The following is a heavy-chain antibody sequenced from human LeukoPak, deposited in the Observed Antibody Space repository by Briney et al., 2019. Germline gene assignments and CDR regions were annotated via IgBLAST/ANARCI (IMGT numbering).Heavy chain of an antibody. V-gene: IGHV3-15*01. J-gene: IGHJ4*02. CDR1: GFTFNVAW. CDR2: SQNTGSGWTT. CDR3: IRVKSWDTRFYLDS. D-gene: IGHD1-26*01. Sequence: PGGSLRLPCATSGFTFNVAWMNRVRQAPGKGLEWVGRSQNTGSGWTTDYGAPVKGRFTILRDDSKRTVYLQMNSLKTEDTAVYYCIRVKSWDTRFYLDSWGQETLVTVSS.